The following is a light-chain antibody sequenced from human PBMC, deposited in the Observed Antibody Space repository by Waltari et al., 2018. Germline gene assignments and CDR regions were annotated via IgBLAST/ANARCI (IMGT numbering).Light chain of an antibody. CDR2: DVS. CDR3: SSYITTNTLEL. V-gene: IGLV2-14*03. CDR1: SSDVGSYNH. Sequence: QSALTQPASVSGSPGQSITIPCTGTSSDVGSYNHASWYQQPPGKAPKLMIYDVSYRPSGVSNRFSGSKSGNTASLTISGLQAEDEADYYCSSYITTNTLELFGGGTSLTVL. J-gene: IGLJ2*01.